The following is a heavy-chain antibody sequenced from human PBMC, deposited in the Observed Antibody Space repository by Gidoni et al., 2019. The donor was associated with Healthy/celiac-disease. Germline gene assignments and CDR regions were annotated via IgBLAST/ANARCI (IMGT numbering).Heavy chain of an antibody. CDR3: ARSTGITGTARAFDI. D-gene: IGHD1-7*01. V-gene: IGHV2-70*01. CDR2: IDWDDDK. Sequence: QVTLRESGPALVKPTQTLTLTCTFSGFSLSTSGMCVSWIRQPPGKALEWLALIDWDDDKYYSTSLKTSLTISKDTSKNQVVLTMTNMDPVDTATYYCARSTGITGTARAFDIWGQGTMVTVSS. J-gene: IGHJ3*02. CDR1: GFSLSTSGMC.